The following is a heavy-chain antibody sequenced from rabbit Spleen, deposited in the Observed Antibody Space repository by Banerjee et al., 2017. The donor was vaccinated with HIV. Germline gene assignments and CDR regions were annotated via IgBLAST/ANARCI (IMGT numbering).Heavy chain of an antibody. CDR2: IDPVFGSA. CDR1: GFDFSSYY. CDR3: ARGGGL. J-gene: IGHJ4*01. Sequence: QLKESGGGLVQPGGSLKLSCKASGFDFSSYYMSWVRQAPGKGLEWIGYIDPVFGSAYYASWVNGRFSISRENTQNTVSLQLNSPTAADTATYFCARGGGLWGQGTLVTVS. V-gene: IGHV1S7*01.